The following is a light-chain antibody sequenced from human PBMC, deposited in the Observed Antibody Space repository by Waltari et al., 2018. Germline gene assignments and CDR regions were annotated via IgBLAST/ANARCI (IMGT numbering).Light chain of an antibody. Sequence: QSALTQPRSVSGSPGQSVTLSCTGTSSDVGGYDYVSWYKQHPGKAPKVMVYEVSMRPSGVPDRFSGPKSGNTSSLTISGLQAEDEAEYYCCSYAGSHSWVFGGGTRLTVL. CDR2: EVS. V-gene: IGLV2-11*01. J-gene: IGLJ3*02. CDR3: CSYAGSHSWV. CDR1: SSDVGGYDY.